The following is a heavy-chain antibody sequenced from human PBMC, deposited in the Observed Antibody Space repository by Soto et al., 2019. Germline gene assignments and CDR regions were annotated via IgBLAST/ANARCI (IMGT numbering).Heavy chain of an antibody. V-gene: IGHV3-53*01. CDR1: GFTVSNNH. J-gene: IGHJ4*02. Sequence: VQLVESGGGLIQPGGSLRLSCAASGFTVSNNHMTWVRQAAGKGLELVSFVHGGGSTSYADSVKGRFTISRDNSKHTLYLPMDSLRAEDTAIYYCARRLTTAASLDYWGRGTLVTVSS. CDR3: ARRLTTAASLDY. CDR2: VHGGGST. D-gene: IGHD2-2*01.